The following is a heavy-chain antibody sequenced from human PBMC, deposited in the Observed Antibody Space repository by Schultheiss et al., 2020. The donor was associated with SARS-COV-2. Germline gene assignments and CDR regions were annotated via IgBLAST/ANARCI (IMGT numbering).Heavy chain of an antibody. J-gene: IGHJ2*01. CDR2: ISSNGGST. CDR3: ARVTTMGCSGLIRYWYFDL. Sequence: GESLKISCAASGFTFSSYAMHWVRQAPGKGLEYVSAISSNGGSTYYANSVKGRFTISRDNSKNTLYLQMGSLRAEDMAVYYCARVTTMGCSGLIRYWYFDLWGRGTLVTVSS. V-gene: IGHV3-64*01. CDR1: GFTFSSYA. D-gene: IGHD2-15*01.